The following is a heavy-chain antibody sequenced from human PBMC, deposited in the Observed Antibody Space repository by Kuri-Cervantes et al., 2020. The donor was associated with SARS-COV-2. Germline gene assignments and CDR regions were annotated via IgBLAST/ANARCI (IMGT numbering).Heavy chain of an antibody. CDR3: AKCGELLTSSYYYYGMDV. CDR2: INSAGSSP. Sequence: ESMKISCAATGFTFSSYWMLWVRQAPGKGLLWVSRINSAGSSPYYADSVKGRFTISRDNSKNTLYLQMNSLKADDTAVYYCAKCGELLTSSYYYYGMDVWGQGTTVTVSS. V-gene: IGHV3-74*01. CDR1: GFTFSSYW. J-gene: IGHJ6*02. D-gene: IGHD1-26*01.